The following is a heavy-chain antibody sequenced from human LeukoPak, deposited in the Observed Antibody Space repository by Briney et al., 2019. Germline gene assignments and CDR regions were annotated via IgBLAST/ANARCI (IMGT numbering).Heavy chain of an antibody. J-gene: IGHJ4*02. CDR1: GYTFTSYG. V-gene: IGHV1-2*06. CDR3: ARGVYSSSWYIHQNYFDY. CDR2: INPNSGGT. Sequence: ASVKVSCKASGYTFTSYGISRVRQAPGQGLEWMGRINPNSGGTNYAQKFQGRVTMTRDTSISTAYMELSRLRSDDTAVYYCARGVYSSSWYIHQNYFDYWGQGTLVTASS. D-gene: IGHD6-13*01.